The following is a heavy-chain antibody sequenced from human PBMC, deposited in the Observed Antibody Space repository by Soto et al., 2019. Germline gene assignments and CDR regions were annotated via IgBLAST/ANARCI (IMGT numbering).Heavy chain of an antibody. D-gene: IGHD2-21*02. CDR1: GGSISNSGYY. CDR3: ARDQCRGGYCYSAY. J-gene: IGHJ1*01. CDR2: ISSGGST. V-gene: IGHV4-31*03. Sequence: QVQLQESGPGLVKPSQTLSLTCTVSGGSISNSGYYCSWIRLHPGKGLDWIGYISSGGSTYYDPALKSRVTISIDTSQNQFALRLTSVTAADTAVYHCARDQCRGGYCYSAYWGQGTPVTVSS.